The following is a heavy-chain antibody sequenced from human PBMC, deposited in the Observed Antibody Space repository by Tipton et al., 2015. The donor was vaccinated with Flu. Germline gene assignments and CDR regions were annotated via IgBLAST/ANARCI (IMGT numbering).Heavy chain of an antibody. CDR3: ARRDFTNYASEPKNWFDR. D-gene: IGHD4-11*01. V-gene: IGHV4-38-2*01. CDR2: IHRSGTT. J-gene: IGHJ5*02. Sequence: TLSLTCAVSGDSIRSDYFWGWIRQPPGKGLEWIATIHRSGTTKYNPSLKSRVTISVDTSKNEFYLEMRSVTAADMAVYYCARRDFTNYASEPKNWFDRWGQGTLVTVSP. CDR1: GDSIRSDYF.